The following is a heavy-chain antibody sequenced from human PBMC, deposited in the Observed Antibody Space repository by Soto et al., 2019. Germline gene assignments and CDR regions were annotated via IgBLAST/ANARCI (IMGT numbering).Heavy chain of an antibody. CDR2: MYYLGST. Sequence: SETLSLTCTVSGDSISGGDYYWTWIRQPPGKGLEWIGYMYYLGSTYSNPSLKSRVTISVDTSTNQFSLMLTSVTAADTAMYYCARGRRGGSFSPYWGPGTLVPVSS. CDR3: ARGRRGGSFSPY. J-gene: IGHJ4*02. CDR1: GDSISGGDYY. V-gene: IGHV4-30-4*01. D-gene: IGHD2-15*01.